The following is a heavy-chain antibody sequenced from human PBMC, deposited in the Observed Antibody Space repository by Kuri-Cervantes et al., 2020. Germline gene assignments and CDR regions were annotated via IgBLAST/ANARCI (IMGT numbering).Heavy chain of an antibody. V-gene: IGHV3-9*01. CDR2: ISWNSGSI. CDR3: TKDFLLIGYGGCRWCYGMDV. Sequence: LSLTCAASGFTFDDYAMHWVRQAPGKGLEWVSGISWNSGSIGYADSVKGRFTISRDNAKNTLYLQMNSLRAEDTAVYYCTKDFLLIGYGGCRWCYGMDVWGQGTTVTVSS. D-gene: IGHD5-12*01. J-gene: IGHJ6*02. CDR1: GFTFDDYA.